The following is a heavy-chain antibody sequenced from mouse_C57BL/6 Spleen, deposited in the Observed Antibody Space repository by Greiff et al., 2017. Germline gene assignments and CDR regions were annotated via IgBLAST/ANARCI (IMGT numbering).Heavy chain of an antibody. V-gene: IGHV1-15*01. Sequence: VQLVESGAELVRPGASVTLSCKASGYTFTDYEMHWVKQTPVHGLEWIGAIDPETGGTAYNQKFKGKAILTADKSSSTAYMELRSLTSEDSAVYYCTRREEFIPVFDYWGQGTTLTVSS. CDR3: TRREEFIPVFDY. CDR1: GYTFTDYE. J-gene: IGHJ2*01. CDR2: IDPETGGT. D-gene: IGHD1-1*01.